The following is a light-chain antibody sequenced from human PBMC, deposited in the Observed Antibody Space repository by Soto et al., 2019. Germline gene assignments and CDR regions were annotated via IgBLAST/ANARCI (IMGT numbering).Light chain of an antibody. Sequence: EIVMTQSPAPLSVSLGERVTLSCRASPSISRGLAWYQQKPGQAPSLLIYDSSTRAAGIPARFSGSGSGTEFTLTISSLQSEDFALYYCQQYDKWPPITFGQGTRLEIK. CDR2: DSS. J-gene: IGKJ5*01. CDR3: QQYDKWPPIT. V-gene: IGKV3-15*01. CDR1: PSISRG.